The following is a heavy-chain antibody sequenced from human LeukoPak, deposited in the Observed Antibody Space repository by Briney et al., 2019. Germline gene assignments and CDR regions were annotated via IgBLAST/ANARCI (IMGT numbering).Heavy chain of an antibody. D-gene: IGHD3-22*01. V-gene: IGHV3-48*03. Sequence: GGSLRLSCAASGFTFSSYEMNWVRQAPGKGLEWVSYISSSGSTIYYADSVKGRFTNSRDNAKNSLYLQMNSLRAEDTAVYYCARDLGQYYDTSDNWFDPWGQGTLVTVSS. CDR1: GFTFSSYE. CDR2: ISSSGSTI. CDR3: ARDLGQYYDTSDNWFDP. J-gene: IGHJ5*02.